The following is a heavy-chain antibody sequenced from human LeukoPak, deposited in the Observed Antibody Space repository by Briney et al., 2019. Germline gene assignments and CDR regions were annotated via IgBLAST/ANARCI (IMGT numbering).Heavy chain of an antibody. CDR1: GFTFSSYG. CDR3: AKFENYYDSSGYDFDY. D-gene: IGHD3-22*01. J-gene: IGHJ4*02. CDR2: ISYDGSNK. V-gene: IGHV3-30*18. Sequence: PGRSLRLSCAASGFTFSSYGMHWVRQAPGKGLEWVAVISYDGSNKYYADSVKGRFTISRDNSKNTLYLQMNSPRAEDTAVYYCAKFENYYDSSGYDFDYWGQGTLVTVSS.